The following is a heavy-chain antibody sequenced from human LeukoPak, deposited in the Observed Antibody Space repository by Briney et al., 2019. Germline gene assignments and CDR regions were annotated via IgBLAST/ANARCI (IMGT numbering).Heavy chain of an antibody. CDR2: IIPILGIA. CDR3: ARDRGGAMVYMAFDI. J-gene: IGHJ3*02. V-gene: IGHV1-69*04. CDR1: GGTFSSYA. D-gene: IGHD5-18*01. Sequence: GASVKVSCTASGGTFSSYAISWVRQAPGQGLEWMGRIIPILGIANYAQKFQGRVTITADKSTSTAYMELSSLRSEDTAVYYCARDRGGAMVYMAFDIWGQGTMVTVSS.